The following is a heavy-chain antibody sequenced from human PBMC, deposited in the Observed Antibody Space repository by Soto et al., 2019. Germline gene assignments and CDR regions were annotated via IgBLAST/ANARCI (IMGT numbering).Heavy chain of an antibody. D-gene: IGHD3-3*01. CDR1: GGSISSGGYY. CDR3: ARGRFLEWFHWFDP. CDR2: IYYSGST. Sequence: SETLSLTCTVSGGSISSGGYYWSWIRQHPGKGLEWIGHIYYSGSTYYNPSLKSRVTISVDTSKNQFSLKLSSVTAADTAVYYCARGRFLEWFHWFDPWGQGTLVTVSS. V-gene: IGHV4-31*03. J-gene: IGHJ5*02.